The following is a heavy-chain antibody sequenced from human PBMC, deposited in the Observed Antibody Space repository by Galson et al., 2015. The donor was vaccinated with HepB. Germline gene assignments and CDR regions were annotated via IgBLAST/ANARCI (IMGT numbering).Heavy chain of an antibody. CDR1: GFMFSDYG. CDR3: AREAQSGHCNLTSCPDSFDI. D-gene: IGHD2-2*01. V-gene: IGHV3-33*01. J-gene: IGHJ3*02. Sequence: SLRLSCAASGFMFSDYGMHWVRQAPGKGLEWVAVIWNDGSEKYYADSVEGRVTISRDNSKNTLSLQMNSLRGDDTAVYYCAREAQSGHCNLTSCPDSFDIWGQGTMVTVSS. CDR2: IWNDGSEK.